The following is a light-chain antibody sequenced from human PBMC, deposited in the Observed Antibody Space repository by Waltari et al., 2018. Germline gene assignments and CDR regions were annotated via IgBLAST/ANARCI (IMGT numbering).Light chain of an antibody. CDR3: QTWGPGIRV. CDR2: LDGDGSH. CDR1: SGHSYYA. J-gene: IGLJ3*02. Sequence: QLVLTQSPSVSASLGASVKLTCTLDSGHSYYAIAWHQQQSEQGPRFLMKLDGDGSHNKGDGIPDRFSGSSSGGERYLTISSLQSEDEADYYCQTWGPGIRVFGGGTKVTVL. V-gene: IGLV4-69*01.